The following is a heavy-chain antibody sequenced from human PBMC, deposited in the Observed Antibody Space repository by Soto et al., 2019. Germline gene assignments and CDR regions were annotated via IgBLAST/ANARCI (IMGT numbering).Heavy chain of an antibody. J-gene: IGHJ5*02. D-gene: IGHD3-10*01. V-gene: IGHV4-34*01. CDR3: ARRFYGSGSYLNWFDP. CDR1: GGSFSGYY. Sequence: SETLSLTCAVYGGSFSGYYWSWIRQPPGKGLEWIGEINHSGSTNYNPSLKSRVTISVATSKNQFSLKLSSVTAADTAVYYCARRFYGSGSYLNWFDPWGQGTLVTVSS. CDR2: INHSGST.